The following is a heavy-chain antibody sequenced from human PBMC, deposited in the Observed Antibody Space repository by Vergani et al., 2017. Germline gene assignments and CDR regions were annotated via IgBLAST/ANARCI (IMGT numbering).Heavy chain of an antibody. Sequence: QVQLQESGPGLVKPSQSLSLTCTVSGGSISGVSYYLSWVRQPAGKGLEWIGRIYTSGSTNYNPSLKSRVTMSVDTSKNQFSLKLSSVTAADTAVYYCARDQYYYDSSGLGYYYYYMDVWGKGTTVTVSS. CDR3: ARDQYYYDSSGLGYYYYYMDV. CDR1: GGSISGVSYY. J-gene: IGHJ6*03. V-gene: IGHV4-61*02. CDR2: IYTSGST. D-gene: IGHD3-22*01.